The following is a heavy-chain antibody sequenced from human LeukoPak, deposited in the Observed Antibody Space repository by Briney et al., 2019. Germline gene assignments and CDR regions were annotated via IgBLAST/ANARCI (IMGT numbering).Heavy chain of an antibody. CDR3: ASVEIAARSYDILTGYYNRYYYYYMDV. V-gene: IGHV1-69*05. J-gene: IGHJ6*03. D-gene: IGHD3-9*01. CDR1: GGTFSSYA. Sequence: GASVKVSCKASGGTFSSYAISWVRQAPGQGLEWMGGIIPIFGTANYAQKFQGRVTITTDESTSTACMELSSLRSEDTAVYYCASVEIAARSYDILTGYYNRYYYYYMDVWGKGTTVTVSS. CDR2: IIPIFGTA.